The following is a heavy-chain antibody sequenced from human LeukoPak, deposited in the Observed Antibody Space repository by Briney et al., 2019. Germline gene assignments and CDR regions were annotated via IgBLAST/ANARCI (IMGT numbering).Heavy chain of an antibody. Sequence: PGGSLRLSCAASGFTFSSYSMNWVRQAPGQGLEWVSSISSSSSYIYYADSVKGRFTISRDNAKNSLYLQMNSLRTEDTALYYCAKGNAYSDYYMDVWGKGTTVTVSS. V-gene: IGHV3-21*04. CDR3: AKGNAYSDYYMDV. CDR2: ISSSSSYI. CDR1: GFTFSSYS. D-gene: IGHD1-1*01. J-gene: IGHJ6*03.